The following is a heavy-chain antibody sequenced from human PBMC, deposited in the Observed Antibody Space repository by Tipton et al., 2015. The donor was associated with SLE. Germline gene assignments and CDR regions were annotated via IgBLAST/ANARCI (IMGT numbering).Heavy chain of an antibody. V-gene: IGHV3-30*02. Sequence: SLRLSCVASGFIFSSYGMHWVRQAPGKGLEWVAFIRYDGSSKYYADTVKGRFTISRDNSKNTLDLQMNSLRPEDTAVYYCAKIGCDSTTCYEDYWGQGTLVTVSS. CDR2: IRYDGSSK. D-gene: IGHD2-2*01. CDR3: AKIGCDSTTCYEDY. CDR1: GFIFSSYG. J-gene: IGHJ4*02.